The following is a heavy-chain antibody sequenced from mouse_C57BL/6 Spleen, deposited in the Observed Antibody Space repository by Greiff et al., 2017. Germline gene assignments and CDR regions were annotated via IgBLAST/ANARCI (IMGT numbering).Heavy chain of an antibody. J-gene: IGHJ2*01. Sequence: VQLQQPGAELVKPGASVKLSCKASGYTFTSYWMHWVKQRPGQGLEWIGMIHPNSGSTNYNEKFKSKATLTVDKSSSTAYMQLSSLTSEDSAVYYCARYGFNYGSTYFDYWGQGTTLTVSS. V-gene: IGHV1-64*01. D-gene: IGHD1-1*01. CDR3: ARYGFNYGSTYFDY. CDR2: IHPNSGST. CDR1: GYTFTSYW.